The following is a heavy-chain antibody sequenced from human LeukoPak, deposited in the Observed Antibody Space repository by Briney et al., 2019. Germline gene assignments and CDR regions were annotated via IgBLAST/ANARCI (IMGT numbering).Heavy chain of an antibody. D-gene: IGHD2-2*01. V-gene: IGHV4-34*01. CDR1: GGSFSGYY. CDR3: ARGRSQLPKRETDY. CDR2: INHSGST. J-gene: IGHJ4*02. Sequence: PSETLSLTCAVYGGSFSGYYWSWIRQPPGKGLEWIGEINHSGSTNHNPSLKSRVTISVDTSKNQFSLKLSSVTAADTAVYYCARGRSQLPKRETDYWGQGTLVTVSS.